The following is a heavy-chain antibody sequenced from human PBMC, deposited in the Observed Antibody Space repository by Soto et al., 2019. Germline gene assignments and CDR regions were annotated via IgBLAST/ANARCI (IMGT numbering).Heavy chain of an antibody. J-gene: IGHJ4*02. D-gene: IGHD3-16*02. V-gene: IGHV3-9*01. CDR3: AKDTRELSTEDEYYFDY. CDR1: GFTFDDYA. Sequence: GGSLRLSCAASGFTFDDYAMHWVRQAPGKGLEWVSGISWNSGSIGYADSVKGRFTISRDNAKNSLYLQMNGLRAEDTALYYCAKDTRELSTEDEYYFDYWGQGTLVTVSS. CDR2: ISWNSGSI.